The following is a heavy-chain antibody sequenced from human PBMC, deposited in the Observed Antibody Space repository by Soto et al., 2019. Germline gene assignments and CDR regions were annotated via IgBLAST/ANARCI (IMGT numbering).Heavy chain of an antibody. D-gene: IGHD3-16*01. V-gene: IGHV4-30-4*01. Sequence: SETLSLTCPFSGGSISSGDYYWRWIRQPPGKGLEWIGYIYYSGSTYYNPSLKSRVTISVDTSKNQFSLKLSSVTAADTAVYYCARAGLIADYYYGMDVWGQGTTVTVSS. CDR3: ARAGLIADYYYGMDV. CDR2: IYYSGST. J-gene: IGHJ6*02. CDR1: GGSISSGDYY.